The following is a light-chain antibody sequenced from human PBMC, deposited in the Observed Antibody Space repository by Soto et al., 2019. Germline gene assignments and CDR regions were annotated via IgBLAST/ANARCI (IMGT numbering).Light chain of an antibody. J-gene: IGLJ2*01. CDR2: EVS. V-gene: IGLV2-8*01. CDR1: SSDVGYYNY. Sequence: QSALTQPASVSGSPGQSITISCTGTSSDVGYYNYVSWYQQHPGKAPKLIIYEVSKRPSGVPDRFSGSKSGNTASLTVSGLQAEDEADYYCSSYGGSKVFGGGTKVTVL. CDR3: SSYGGSKV.